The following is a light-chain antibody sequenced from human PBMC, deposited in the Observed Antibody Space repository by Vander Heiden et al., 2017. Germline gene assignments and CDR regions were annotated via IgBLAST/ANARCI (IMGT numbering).Light chain of an antibody. J-gene: IGLJ2*01. V-gene: IGLV2-14*03. CDR3: SSYTSSSPHVV. CDR1: SIDVVAYNY. Sequence: QSALTQPASASGSPGQSYTIDCTGTSIDVVAYNYVSWYQQPPGKAPKLMIYDVSNRPSGVSNRFSGSKSGNTASLTISGLQAEDEADYYCSSYTSSSPHVVFGGGTKLTVL. CDR2: DVS.